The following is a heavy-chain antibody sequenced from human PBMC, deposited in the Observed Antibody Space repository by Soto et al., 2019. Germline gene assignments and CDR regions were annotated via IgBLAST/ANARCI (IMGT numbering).Heavy chain of an antibody. Sequence: PSETLSLTCTVSGGSISSHYWSWIRQPPGKGLEWIGYIYYSGSTNYNPSLKSRVTISVDTSKNQFSLKLSSVTAADTAVYYCARDKIRSYYDILTGYSPYVGMDVWGQGTTVTVSS. D-gene: IGHD3-9*01. V-gene: IGHV4-59*11. J-gene: IGHJ6*02. CDR1: GGSISSHY. CDR3: ARDKIRSYYDILTGYSPYVGMDV. CDR2: IYYSGST.